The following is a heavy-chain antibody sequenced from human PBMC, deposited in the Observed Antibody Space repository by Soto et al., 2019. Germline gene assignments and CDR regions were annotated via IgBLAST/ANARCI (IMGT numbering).Heavy chain of an antibody. Sequence: EVQLVESGGGLVQPGGSLRLSCAASGFTFSSYSMNWVRQAPGNGLEWVSYISSSSSTIYYADSVKGRFTISRDNAKNSLYLQMNSLRAEDTAVYYCTRESRPDYYWYFDLWGRGTLVTVSS. V-gene: IGHV3-48*01. CDR1: GFTFSSYS. J-gene: IGHJ2*01. CDR3: TRESRPDYYWYFDL. CDR2: ISSSSSTI. D-gene: IGHD2-2*01.